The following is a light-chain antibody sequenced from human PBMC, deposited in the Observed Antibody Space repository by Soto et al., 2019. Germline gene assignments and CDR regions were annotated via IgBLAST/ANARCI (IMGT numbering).Light chain of an antibody. CDR3: SSYTSITTLVV. Sequence: QSALTQPASVSGSPGQSITISCTGTSSDVGGYNYVSWYQQHPGKAPKLVIYEVSNRPSGVSNRFSGSKSDNTASLTISGLQAEDDADYYCSSYTSITTLVVFGGGTKVTVL. CDR2: EVS. J-gene: IGLJ2*01. CDR1: SSDVGGYNY. V-gene: IGLV2-14*01.